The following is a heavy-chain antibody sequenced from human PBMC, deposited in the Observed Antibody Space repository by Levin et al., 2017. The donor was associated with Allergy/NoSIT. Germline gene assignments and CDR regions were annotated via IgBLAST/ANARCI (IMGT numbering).Heavy chain of an antibody. CDR1: GYSFSNFA. D-gene: IGHD2-8*01. CDR3: AREMAQTAADTFDM. J-gene: IGHJ3*02. CDR2: VSPYNGDT. V-gene: IGHV1-18*01. Sequence: GGSLRLSCKASGYSFSNFAYTWVRQAPGQGLEWMGWVSPYNGDTKYAQNLQGRVTMTADTSTSTIYMELRSLRSDVTAVYYCAREMAQTAADTFDMWGQGTKVTVSS.